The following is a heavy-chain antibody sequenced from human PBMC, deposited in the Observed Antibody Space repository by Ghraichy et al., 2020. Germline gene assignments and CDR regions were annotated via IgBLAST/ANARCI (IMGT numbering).Heavy chain of an antibody. CDR1: GFTFSSYG. D-gene: IGHD3-3*01. Sequence: GGSLRLSCAASGFTFSSYGMHWVRQAPGKGLEWVAVISYDGSNKYYADSVKGRFTISRDNSKNTLYLQMNSLRAEDTAVYYCANSGDYDFWSGFDYWGQGTLVTVSS. CDR2: ISYDGSNK. V-gene: IGHV3-30*18. CDR3: ANSGDYDFWSGFDY. J-gene: IGHJ4*02.